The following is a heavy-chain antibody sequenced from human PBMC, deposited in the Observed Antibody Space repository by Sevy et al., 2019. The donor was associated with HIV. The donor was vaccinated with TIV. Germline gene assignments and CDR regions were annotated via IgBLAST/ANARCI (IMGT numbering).Heavy chain of an antibody. Sequence: SETLSLTCTVSGGSINSDHWNWIRQPPGKGLEWNGYVYYTGGSNYNPSLKNRVTISVDRTKNKFSLKLTSVTAADTAGYYCARRNDFDIWGQGTMVTVSS. CDR2: VYYTGGS. CDR3: ARRNDFDI. V-gene: IGHV4-59*08. J-gene: IGHJ3*02. CDR1: GGSINSDH.